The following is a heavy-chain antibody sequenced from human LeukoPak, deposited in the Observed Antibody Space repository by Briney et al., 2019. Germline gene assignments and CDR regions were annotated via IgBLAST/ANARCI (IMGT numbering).Heavy chain of an antibody. V-gene: IGHV4-59*11. CDR2: IYYSGST. J-gene: IGHJ4*02. CDR3: ARGGETYYDFWSGYGTFDY. CDR1: GGSISSHY. D-gene: IGHD3-3*01. Sequence: SETLSLTCTVSGGSISSHYWSWIRQPPGKGLEWIGYIYYSGSTNYNPSLKSRVTISVDTSKNQFSLKLSSVIAADTAVYYCARGGETYYDFWSGYGTFDYWGQGTLVTVSS.